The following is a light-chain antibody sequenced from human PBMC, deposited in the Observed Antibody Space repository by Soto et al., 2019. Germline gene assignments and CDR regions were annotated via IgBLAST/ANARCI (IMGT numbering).Light chain of an antibody. CDR3: QERKSYQV. CDR1: QSVSSSY. J-gene: IGKJ1*01. V-gene: IGKV3-20*01. CDR2: GAS. Sequence: EIGLPQSPGTLSLPPGERATLSCRASQSVSSSYLAWYQQKPGQAPRLLRYGASSRATGIPDRFSGSGSGSDFTLTIIILSREEFATFFGQERKSYQVVGQGTKVDIK.